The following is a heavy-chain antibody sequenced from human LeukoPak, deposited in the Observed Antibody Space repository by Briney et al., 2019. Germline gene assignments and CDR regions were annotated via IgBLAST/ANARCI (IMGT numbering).Heavy chain of an antibody. J-gene: IGHJ4*02. Sequence: ASVKVSCKASGYTFTDYYMHWVRQAPGQGLEWMGWINPSSGGTNYAQKFQGRVTMTRDTSISTAYMELSRLRSDDTAVYYCARDLGQKTGAVAGKDYWGQGTLVTVSS. CDR1: GYTFTDYY. CDR2: INPSSGGT. V-gene: IGHV1-2*02. CDR3: ARDLGQKTGAVAGKDY. D-gene: IGHD6-19*01.